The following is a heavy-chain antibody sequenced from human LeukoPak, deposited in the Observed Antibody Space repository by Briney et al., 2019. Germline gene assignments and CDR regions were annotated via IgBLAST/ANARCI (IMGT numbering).Heavy chain of an antibody. Sequence: GGSLRLSCAASGFTFRNYAMSWVRQAPGKGLFWVSTISGSAGATYYADSVKGRFIISRDNSKNSLYLQMNSLRAEDTGEYYCAKTQTGYCSSTSCLYGMDGWGQGTTVTVS. CDR1: GFTFRNYA. V-gene: IGHV3-23*01. D-gene: IGHD2-2*01. CDR3: AKTQTGYCSSTSCLYGMDG. J-gene: IGHJ6*02. CDR2: ISGSAGAT.